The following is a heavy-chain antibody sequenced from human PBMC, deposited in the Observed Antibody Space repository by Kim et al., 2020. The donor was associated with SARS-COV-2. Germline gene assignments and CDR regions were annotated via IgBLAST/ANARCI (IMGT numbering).Heavy chain of an antibody. CDR2: IDHTGGT. J-gene: IGHJ3*02. CDR3: ATSFYNNKWLDAFDI. Sequence: SETLSLTCTVSGGSMTSYYWNWIRESPGQGLEWIGHIDHTGGTYFNPSLKSRVTMSIDTSNNLFSLKLTSVTAADTAIYYCATSFYNNKWLDAFDIWGQGTVVTVSS. D-gene: IGHD5-12*01. V-gene: IGHV4-59*01. CDR1: GGSMTSYY.